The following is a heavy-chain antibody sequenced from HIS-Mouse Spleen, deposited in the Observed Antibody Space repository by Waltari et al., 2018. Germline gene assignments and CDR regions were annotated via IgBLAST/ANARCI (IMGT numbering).Heavy chain of an antibody. CDR3: AREGDSGSYFDY. CDR2: IKQDGSEK. J-gene: IGHJ4*02. CDR1: GFIFSGDW. Sequence: EVQLLESGGGLVQPGGSLRLSCAASGFIFSGDWMRRVRQDPGKGLEWVANIKQDGSEKYYVDSVKGRFTISRDNAKNSLYLQMNSLRAEDTAVYYCAREGDSGSYFDYWGQGTLVTVSS. V-gene: IGHV3-7*01. D-gene: IGHD1-26*01.